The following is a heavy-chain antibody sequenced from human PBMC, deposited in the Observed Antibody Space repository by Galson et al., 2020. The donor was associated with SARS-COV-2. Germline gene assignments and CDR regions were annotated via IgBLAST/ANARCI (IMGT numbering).Heavy chain of an antibody. CDR2: IYSGGST. CDR1: GFTVSSNY. CDR3: AGERYYSYYGMDV. V-gene: IGHV3-53*04. Sequence: GGSLRLSCAASGFTVSSNYVSWVRQAPGKGLEWVSVIYSGGSTHYADSVKGRFTISRHNSKNTLYLQMNSLRAEDTAVYYCAGERYYSYYGMDVWGQGTTVTVSS. J-gene: IGHJ6*02.